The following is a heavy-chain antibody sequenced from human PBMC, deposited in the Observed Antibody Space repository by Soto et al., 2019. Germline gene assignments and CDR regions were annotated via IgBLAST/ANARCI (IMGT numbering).Heavy chain of an antibody. J-gene: IGHJ4*02. D-gene: IGHD2-15*01. V-gene: IGHV4-39*01. CDR3: ARHTPAISISDH. CDR1: GGSISSSSYY. CDR2: IYYSGST. Sequence: QLQLQESGPGLVKPSETLSLTCTVSGGSISSSSYYWGWIRQPPGKGLEWIGSIYYSGSTYYNPSLTSRAXTXVXXSPNQFPLKLSPVTAADTAVYSCARHTPAISISDHGGQGTLVTVSS.